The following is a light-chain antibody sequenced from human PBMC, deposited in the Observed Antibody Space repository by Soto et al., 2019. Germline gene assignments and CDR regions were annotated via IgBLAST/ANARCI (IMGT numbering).Light chain of an antibody. V-gene: IGKV1-9*01. CDR1: LGISSS. Sequence: DVQLTQSPSFLSASVGDRVAITCRASLGISSSLAWYQQKPGKAPKLLIYAASTLQSGVPSRFSGSGSGTDFTLTISSLQPDDFATYYCQQLITHPRTFGQGTTLAIK. CDR2: AAS. J-gene: IGKJ2*01. CDR3: QQLITHPRT.